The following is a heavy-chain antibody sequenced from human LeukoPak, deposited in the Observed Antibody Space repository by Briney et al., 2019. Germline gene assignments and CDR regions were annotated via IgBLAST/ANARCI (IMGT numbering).Heavy chain of an antibody. CDR3: ATTGGYWTGIFDR. V-gene: IGHV3-53*01. CDR1: GFTVTTNY. CDR2: IHGDGRT. D-gene: IGHD2-8*02. Sequence: GGSLRLSCAASGFTVTTNYMTWVRQAPGKGLEWGSGIHGDGRTYYADSVKGRFTISRDSTKNTLYLQMKSLSAVYKAVYYCATTGGYWTGIFDRWGQGTLVTVSS. J-gene: IGHJ4*02.